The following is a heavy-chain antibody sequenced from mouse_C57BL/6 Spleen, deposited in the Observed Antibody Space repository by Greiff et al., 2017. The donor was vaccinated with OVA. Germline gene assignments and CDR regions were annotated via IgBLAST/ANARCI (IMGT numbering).Heavy chain of an antibody. V-gene: IGHV1-52*01. D-gene: IGHD2-2*01. CDR1: GYTFTSYW. CDR2: IDPSDSET. CDR3: AFYGYDEVAY. Sequence: QVQLKQPGAELVRPGSSVKLSCKASGYTFTSYWMHWVKQRPIPGLEWIGNIDPSDSETHYNQKFKDKATLTVDKSSSTAYMQLSSLTSEDAAVYYCAFYGYDEVAYWGQGTLVTVSA. J-gene: IGHJ3*01.